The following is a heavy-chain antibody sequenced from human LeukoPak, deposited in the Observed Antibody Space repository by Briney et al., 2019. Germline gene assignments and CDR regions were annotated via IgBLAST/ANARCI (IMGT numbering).Heavy chain of an antibody. CDR3: ARGNHGSGSYYVGDAFDI. D-gene: IGHD3-10*01. V-gene: IGHV3-53*01. Sequence: GGSLILSCAASGFTVSSNYMSWVRQAPGMGLEWVSSLYRGGSTYYADSVRGRFTISRDNSKSTLYLQMNSLRAEDTAVYYCARGNHGSGSYYVGDAFDIWGQGTMVTVSS. J-gene: IGHJ3*02. CDR2: LYRGGST. CDR1: GFTVSSNY.